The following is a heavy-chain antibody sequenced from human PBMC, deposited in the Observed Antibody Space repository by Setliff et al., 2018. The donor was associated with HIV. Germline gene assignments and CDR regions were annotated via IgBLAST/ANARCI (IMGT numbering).Heavy chain of an antibody. CDR2: IYYSGST. D-gene: IGHD3-3*01. Sequence: SETLSLTCTVSGASISSYYWNGFRQPAGKGLESLGYIYYSGSTNYNPSLKSRVTMSVDTSKNQFSLTLNSVTAADTAVYYCARGSRQLTIFGVVFKTNYYFMDVWGKGTAVTVSS. CDR1: GASISSYY. J-gene: IGHJ6*03. V-gene: IGHV4-59*12. CDR3: ARGSRQLTIFGVVFKTNYYFMDV.